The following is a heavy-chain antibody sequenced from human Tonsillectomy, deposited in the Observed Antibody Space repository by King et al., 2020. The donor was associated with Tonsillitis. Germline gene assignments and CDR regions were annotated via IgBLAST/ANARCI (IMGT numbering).Heavy chain of an antibody. J-gene: IGHJ6*02. Sequence: QLQESGPGLVKPSQTLSLTCTVSSGSITTGGHYWTWIRQHPGKGLEWIGYIYYIDNTYYNPSLRSRATISLDMSKNQFSLNLNSVTAADTAVYYCARGINTRGAGEAVTDPGYYGVDVWGQGTTVTVSS. D-gene: IGHD4-17*01. CDR3: ARGINTRGAGEAVTDPGYYGVDV. CDR1: SGSITTGGHY. CDR2: IYYIDNT. V-gene: IGHV4-31*03.